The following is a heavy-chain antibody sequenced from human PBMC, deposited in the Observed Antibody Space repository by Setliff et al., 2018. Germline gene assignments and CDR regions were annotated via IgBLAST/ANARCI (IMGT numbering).Heavy chain of an antibody. CDR1: GFSFSSYA. CDR2: IYSGDRNT. J-gene: IGHJ4*02. V-gene: IGHV3-23*03. CDR3: AKPQVELRWGFES. Sequence: PGESLKISCAASGFSFSSYAMSWVRQAPGKGLEWVSTIYSGDRNTFYTDSVKGRFTIFRDGSKNTLFLQMTSLRAEDTAVYYCAKPQVELRWGFESWGQGTPVTVSS. D-gene: IGHD1-7*01.